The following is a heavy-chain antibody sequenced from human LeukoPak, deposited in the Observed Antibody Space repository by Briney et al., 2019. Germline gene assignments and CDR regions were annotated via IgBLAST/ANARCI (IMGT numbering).Heavy chain of an antibody. D-gene: IGHD5-12*01. V-gene: IGHV3-30*03. CDR3: TRDWRNLGYDY. Sequence: GGSLRLSCAASGFTFSSYGMHWVRQAPGKGLEWVAVISYDGSNKYYADSVKGRFTISRDNAKNTLYLQMNSLRAEDTAVYYCTRDWRNLGYDYWGQGTLVTVSS. CDR1: GFTFSSYG. J-gene: IGHJ4*02. CDR2: ISYDGSNK.